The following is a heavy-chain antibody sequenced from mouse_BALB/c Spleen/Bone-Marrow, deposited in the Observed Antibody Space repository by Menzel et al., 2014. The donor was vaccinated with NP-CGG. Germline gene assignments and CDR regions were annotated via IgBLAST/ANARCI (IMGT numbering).Heavy chain of an antibody. D-gene: IGHD1-1*01. Sequence: EVKLMESGAELVKPGASGKLSCTASGFNIKDTHMHWVKQRPEQGLEWIGRIDPANGNTKYDPKFQGKATITADTSSNTAYLQLSSLTSEDTAVYYCASYYYGSSTFAYWGQGTLVTVSA. V-gene: IGHV14-3*02. CDR1: GFNIKDTH. CDR2: IDPANGNT. CDR3: ASYYYGSSTFAY. J-gene: IGHJ3*01.